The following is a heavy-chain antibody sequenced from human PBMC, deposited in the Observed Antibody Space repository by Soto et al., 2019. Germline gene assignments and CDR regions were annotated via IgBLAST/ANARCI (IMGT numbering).Heavy chain of an antibody. CDR3: ARDREGGLSTYYFDY. V-gene: IGHV1-46*01. J-gene: IGHJ4*02. CDR1: GYTFTSYA. CDR2: INPSGGST. D-gene: IGHD1-26*01. Sequence: ASVKVSCKASGYTFTSYAMHWVRQAPGQGLEWMGIINPSGGSTSYAQKFQGRVTMTRDTSTSTVYMELSSLRSEDTAVYYCARDREGGLSTYYFDYWGQGTLVTVSS.